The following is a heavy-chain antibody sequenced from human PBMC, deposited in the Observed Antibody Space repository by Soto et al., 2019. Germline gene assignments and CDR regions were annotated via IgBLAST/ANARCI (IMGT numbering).Heavy chain of an antibody. D-gene: IGHD6-13*01. V-gene: IGHV3-30*03. CDR3: ATFMSSIAAAAGFDY. J-gene: IGHJ4*02. CDR1: GFTFSSYG. Sequence: PGGSLRLSCAASGFTFSSYGMHWVRQAPGKGLEWVAVISYDGSNKYYADSVKGRFTISRDNSKNTLYLQMNSLRAEDTAVYYCATFMSSIAAAAGFDYWGQGTLVTVSS. CDR2: ISYDGSNK.